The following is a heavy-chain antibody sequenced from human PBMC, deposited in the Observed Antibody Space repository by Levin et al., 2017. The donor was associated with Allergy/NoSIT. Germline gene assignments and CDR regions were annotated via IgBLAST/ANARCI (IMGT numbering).Heavy chain of an antibody. J-gene: IGHJ6*02. CDR2: ISGSGDTI. CDR3: ARDQKPYYYAMDV. CDR1: GFTFSCYA. V-gene: IGHV3-48*01. Sequence: GGSLRLSCAASGFTFSCYAITFFLHSPLKGLEWVAYISGSGDTIYYADSVRGRFTISRDNAKNSLYLQMNSLRAEDTALYYCARDQKPYYYAMDVWGRGTTVTVSS.